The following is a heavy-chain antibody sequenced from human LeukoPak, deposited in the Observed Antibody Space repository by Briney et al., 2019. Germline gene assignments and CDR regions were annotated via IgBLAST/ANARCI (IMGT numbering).Heavy chain of an antibody. J-gene: IGHJ6*03. CDR3: ASPGGGYYYYYYMDV. CDR2: ISSSSSYI. D-gene: IGHD3-10*01. V-gene: IGHV3-21*01. CDR1: GFTFSSYS. Sequence: GGSLRLSCAASGFTFSSYSMNWVRQAPGKGLEWVSSISSSSSYIYYADSVKGRFTISRDNAKNSLYLQMNSLRAEDTAVYYCASPGGGYYYYYYMDVWGKGTTVTVSS.